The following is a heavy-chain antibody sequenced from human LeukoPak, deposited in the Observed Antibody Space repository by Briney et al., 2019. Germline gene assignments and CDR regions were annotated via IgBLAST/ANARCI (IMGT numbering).Heavy chain of an antibody. CDR3: AVGRGYDIFDY. V-gene: IGHV3-74*01. Sequence: GGSLRLSCAASGFTFSSYWMHWVRQAPGKGLVWVSHFNSDGTTTTYADSVRGRFTITRDNAKNTLYLQMNSLRVEDTAVYYCAVGRGYDIFDYWGQGTLVTVSS. CDR1: GFTFSSYW. D-gene: IGHD3-9*01. J-gene: IGHJ4*02. CDR2: FNSDGTTT.